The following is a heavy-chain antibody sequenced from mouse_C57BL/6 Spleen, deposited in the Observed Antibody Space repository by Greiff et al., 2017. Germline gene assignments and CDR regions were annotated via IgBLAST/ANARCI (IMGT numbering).Heavy chain of an antibody. CDR1: GYTFTGYW. CDR3: ARRGGSSHWYFDV. J-gene: IGHJ1*03. D-gene: IGHD1-1*01. V-gene: IGHV1-9*01. CDR2: ILPGSGST. Sequence: QVQLKQSGAELMKPGASVKLSCKATGYTFTGYWIEWVKQRPGHGLEWIGEILPGSGSTNYNEKFKGKATFTADTYSNTAYMQLSSLTTEDSAIYYCARRGGSSHWYFDVWGTGTTVTVSS.